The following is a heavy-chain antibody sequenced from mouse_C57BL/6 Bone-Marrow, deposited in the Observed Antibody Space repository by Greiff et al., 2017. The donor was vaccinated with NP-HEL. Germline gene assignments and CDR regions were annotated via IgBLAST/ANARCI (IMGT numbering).Heavy chain of an antibody. V-gene: IGHV1-26*01. CDR1: GYTFTDYY. Sequence: VQLQQSGPELVKPGASVKISCKASGYTFTDYYMNWVKQSHGKSLEWIGDINPNNGGTSYNQKFKGKATLTVDKSSSTAYMELRSLTSEDSAVYYCARWGTVGGYWGQGTTLTVSS. CDR2: INPNNGGT. J-gene: IGHJ2*01. CDR3: ARWGTVGGY. D-gene: IGHD1-1*01.